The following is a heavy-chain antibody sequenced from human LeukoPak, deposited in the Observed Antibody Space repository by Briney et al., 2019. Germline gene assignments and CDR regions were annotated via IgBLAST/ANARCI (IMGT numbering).Heavy chain of an antibody. Sequence: GGSLILSCAASGFTFSDYYMSWIRQAPGKGLEWVSYISSSGSTKYYADSVKGQFTISRDNAKNALYLQRNSLRAEDTAVYYCARELNGAFDPWGQGTLVSVSS. J-gene: IGHJ5*02. CDR2: ISSSGSTK. CDR1: GFTFSDYY. D-gene: IGHD1-1*01. CDR3: ARELNGAFDP. V-gene: IGHV3-11*04.